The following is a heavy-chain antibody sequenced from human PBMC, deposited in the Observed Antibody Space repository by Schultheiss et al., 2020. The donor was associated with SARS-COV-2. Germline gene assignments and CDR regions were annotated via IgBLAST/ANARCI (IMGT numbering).Heavy chain of an antibody. D-gene: IGHD1-1*01. CDR3: ARGSLNWNYYYYGMDV. CDR2: IIPIFGTA. CDR1: GGTFSSYA. V-gene: IGHV1-69*13. Sequence: SVKVSCKASGGTFSSYAISWVRQAPGQGLEWMGGIIPIFGTANYAQKFQGRVTITADESTSTAYMELSSLRSEDTAVYYCARGSLNWNYYYYGMDVWGQGTTVTVSS. J-gene: IGHJ6*02.